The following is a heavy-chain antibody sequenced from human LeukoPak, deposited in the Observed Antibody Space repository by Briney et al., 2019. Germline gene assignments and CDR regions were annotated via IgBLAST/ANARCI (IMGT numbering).Heavy chain of an antibody. D-gene: IGHD6-19*01. CDR2: IRYDGSNK. J-gene: IGHJ5*02. V-gene: IGHV3-30*02. CDR3: AKNSGWYGSNYVNWFDP. CDR1: GFTFSIYG. Sequence: PGGSLRLSCAASGFTFSIYGTHWVRQAPGKGLEWVAFIRYDGSNKYYADSVKGRFTISRDNSKNTLYLQMNSLRAEDTAVYYCAKNSGWYGSNYVNWFDPWGQGTLVTVSS.